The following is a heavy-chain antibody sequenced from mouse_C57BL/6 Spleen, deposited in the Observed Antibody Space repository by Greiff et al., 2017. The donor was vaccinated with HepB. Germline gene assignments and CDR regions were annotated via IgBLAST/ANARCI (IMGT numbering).Heavy chain of an antibody. D-gene: IGHD4-1*01. V-gene: IGHV5-16*01. CDR1: GFTFSDYY. Sequence: EVQRVESEGGLVQPGRSMKLSCTASGFTFSDYYMAWVRQVPEKGLEWVANINYDGSSTYYLDSLKSRFIISRDNAKNILYLQMSSLKSEDTATYYCARETGTDAMDYWGQGTSVTVSS. CDR3: ARETGTDAMDY. J-gene: IGHJ4*01. CDR2: INYDGSST.